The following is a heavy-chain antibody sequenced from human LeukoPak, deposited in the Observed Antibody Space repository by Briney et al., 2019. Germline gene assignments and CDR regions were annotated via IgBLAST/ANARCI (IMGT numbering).Heavy chain of an antibody. V-gene: IGHV4-30-4*08. CDR1: GGSISSGDYY. CDR2: IYYSGST. CDR3: AREPRITVVRGVS. Sequence: SQTLSLTCTVSGGSISSGDYYWSWIRQPPGKGLEWIGYIYYSGSTYYNPSLKSRVTISVDTSKNQFSLKLSSVTAADTAVYYCAREPRITVVRGVSWGQGTLVTVSS. D-gene: IGHD3-10*01. J-gene: IGHJ4*02.